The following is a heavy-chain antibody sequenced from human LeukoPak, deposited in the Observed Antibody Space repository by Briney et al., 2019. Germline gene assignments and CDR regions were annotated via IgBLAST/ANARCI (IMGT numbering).Heavy chain of an antibody. CDR3: AREEVPHGFDI. CDR1: GASISSYY. Sequence: PSETLSLTCSVSGASISSYYWSWIRQSPGKGPEWIGYIYYSGTTNYNPSLKSRVTMSLDTSKNQFSLKLSSVTAADTAVYYCAREEVPHGFDIWGQGTMVTVSS. J-gene: IGHJ3*02. CDR2: IYYSGTT. V-gene: IGHV4-59*01.